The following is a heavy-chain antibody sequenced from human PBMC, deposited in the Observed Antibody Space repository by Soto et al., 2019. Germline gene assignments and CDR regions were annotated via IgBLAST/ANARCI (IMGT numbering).Heavy chain of an antibody. CDR2: IYYSGST. D-gene: IGHD3-16*02. CDR1: GGSISSSSYY. Sequence: SETLSLTCTVSGGSISSSSYYWGWIRQPPGKGLEWIGSIYYSGSTYYNPSLKSRVTISVDTSKNQFSLKLSSVTAADTAVYYCAMGLHLGELSLYGYWGQGTLVTAPQ. V-gene: IGHV4-39*01. CDR3: AMGLHLGELSLYGY. J-gene: IGHJ4*02.